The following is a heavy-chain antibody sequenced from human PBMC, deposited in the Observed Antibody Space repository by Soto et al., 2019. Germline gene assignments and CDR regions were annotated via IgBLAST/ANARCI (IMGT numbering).Heavy chain of an antibody. D-gene: IGHD3-16*01. J-gene: IGHJ6*02. CDR2: ISTGGTYL. Sequence: EVQLVESGGGLVKAGGSLRLSCAASGFTFRTHTLLWVRQAPGKGLEWVSSISTGGTYLEYAHSVKGRFTISRDDAKDSDLLQMNTLKTDDTAGYYCEKGGEDITSPYGMDVWGQGTTVTVSS. CDR3: EKGGEDITSPYGMDV. CDR1: GFTFRTHT. V-gene: IGHV3-21*02.